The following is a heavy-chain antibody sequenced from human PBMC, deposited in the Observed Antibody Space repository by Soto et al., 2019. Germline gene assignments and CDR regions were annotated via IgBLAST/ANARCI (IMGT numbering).Heavy chain of an antibody. CDR2: ISHDGTTK. Sequence: QVQLVESGGGVVQPGRSLRLSCAASGFTFSLYGIHWVRRAPGKGPEWLAVISHDGTTKYYADSVKGRFTVSREHSENTAFLQMNSLGGEDTAVYYCAKDFPSGSSRYDLFDPWGLGTSVTVS. CDR1: GFTFSLYG. CDR3: AKDFPSGSSRYDLFDP. J-gene: IGHJ5*02. V-gene: IGHV3-30*18. D-gene: IGHD1-26*01.